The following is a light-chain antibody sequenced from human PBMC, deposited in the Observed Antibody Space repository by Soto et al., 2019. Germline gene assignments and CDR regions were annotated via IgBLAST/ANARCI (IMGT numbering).Light chain of an antibody. CDR1: QSVTSSF. CDR2: GVS. Sequence: EIVLTQSPGTLSLSPGERATLTCRASQSVTSSFLAWYQQKPGQAPRLLMYGVSSRATGIPDRFSGSGSGTDFTLTISRLEPEDFAVYYCQQYGSSPLTFGPGTKVDIK. CDR3: QQYGSSPLT. V-gene: IGKV3-20*01. J-gene: IGKJ3*01.